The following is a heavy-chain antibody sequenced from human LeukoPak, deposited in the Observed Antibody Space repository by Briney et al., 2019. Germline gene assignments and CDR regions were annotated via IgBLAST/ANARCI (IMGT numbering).Heavy chain of an antibody. CDR1: GLSVSSKY. V-gene: IGHV3-53*01. CDR3: AARDCSTTSCYGGLFDY. D-gene: IGHD2-2*01. Sequence: PGGSLRLSCAASGLSVSSKYMSLVRQAPGKGLEWVSLLYSGVSTYYADSVKGRFTISRDSSKNTVYLQINSLSAEDTAVYYCAARDCSTTSCYGGLFDYWGQGTLVTVSS. CDR2: LYSGVST. J-gene: IGHJ4*02.